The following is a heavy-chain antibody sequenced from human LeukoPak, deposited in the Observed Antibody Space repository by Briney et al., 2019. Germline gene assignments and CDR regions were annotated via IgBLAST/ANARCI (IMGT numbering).Heavy chain of an antibody. CDR1: GFTFSRYA. CDR2: ISGSGDST. J-gene: IGHJ3*02. D-gene: IGHD3-16*01. CDR3: AKFQFGGVFDGFDI. V-gene: IGHV3-23*01. Sequence: QPGGSLRLSCAASGFTFSRYAMSWVRQAPGKALEGVSAISGSGDSTHYADSVEGRFTISRDNSKNALYVQMNSLRAEDTAVYYCAKFQFGGVFDGFDIWGQGTMVTVSS.